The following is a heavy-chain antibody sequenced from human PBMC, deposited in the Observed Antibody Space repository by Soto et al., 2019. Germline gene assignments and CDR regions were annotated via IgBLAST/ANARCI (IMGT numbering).Heavy chain of an antibody. J-gene: IGHJ4*02. V-gene: IGHV3-66*01. CDR2: IYSDGST. CDR1: GFTVSTSY. Sequence: GGSLRLSCAASGFTVSTSYMSWVRQAPGKGLEWVSVIYSDGSTYYADSVKGRFTISRDNSENTLYLQINSLRAEDTAVYYCARDPFQVFGYWGQGTLVTVSS. CDR3: ARDPFQVFGY.